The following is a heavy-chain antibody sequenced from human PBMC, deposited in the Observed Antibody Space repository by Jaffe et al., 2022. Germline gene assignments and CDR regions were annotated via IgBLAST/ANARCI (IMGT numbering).Heavy chain of an antibody. D-gene: IGHD2-2*01. V-gene: IGHV4-59*01. CDR3: AREGAAAMPRRGPNWFDP. J-gene: IGHJ5*02. CDR1: GGSISSYY. Sequence: QVQLQESGPGLVKPSETLSLTCTVSGGSISSYYWSWIRQPPGKGLEWIGYIYYSGSTNYNPSLKSRVTISVDTSKNQFSLKLSSVTAADTAVYYCAREGAAAMPRRGPNWFDPWGQGTLVTVSS. CDR2: IYYSGST.